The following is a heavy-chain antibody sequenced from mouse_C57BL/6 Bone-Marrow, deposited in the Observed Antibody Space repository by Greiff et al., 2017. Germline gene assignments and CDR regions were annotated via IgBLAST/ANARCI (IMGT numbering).Heavy chain of an antibody. CDR3: ARTYNNYDNIDF. CDR2: IWWDDDK. CDR1: GFSLSTFGMG. V-gene: IGHV8-8*01. J-gene: IGHJ1*03. D-gene: IGHD2-5*01. Sequence: QVTLKVSGPGILQPSQTLSLTCSFTGFSLSTFGMGVGWIRQPSGKGLEWLALIWWDDDKYYNTALKSRLTIYKDTSKNQVFLKIVNVDTADTATFYGARTYNNYDNIDFWGTGTSVTVSS.